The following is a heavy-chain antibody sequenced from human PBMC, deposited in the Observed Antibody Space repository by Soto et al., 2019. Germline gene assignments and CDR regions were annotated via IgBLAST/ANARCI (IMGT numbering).Heavy chain of an antibody. D-gene: IGHD5-18*01. CDR2: ISSSSSYI. Sequence: GGSLRLSCAASGFTFSSSSMNWVRQAPGKGLEWVSSISSSSSYIYYADSVKGRFTISRDNAKNSLYLQMNSLRAEDTAVCYCSRPGYSYGAYYYYGMDVWGQGTTVTVSS. CDR1: GFTFSSSS. V-gene: IGHV3-21*01. J-gene: IGHJ6*02. CDR3: SRPGYSYGAYYYYGMDV.